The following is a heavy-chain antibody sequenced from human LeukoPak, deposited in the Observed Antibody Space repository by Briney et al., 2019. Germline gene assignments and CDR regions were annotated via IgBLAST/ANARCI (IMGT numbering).Heavy chain of an antibody. CDR1: GGTFSSYA. V-gene: IGHV1-69*06. D-gene: IGHD3-22*01. Sequence: GASVRVSCKASGGTFSSYAISWVRQAPGQGLEWMGGIIPIFGTANYAQKFQGRVTITADKSTSTAYMELSSLRSEDTAVYYCAGHPAYYYDSSGYSLDYWGQGTLVTVSS. J-gene: IGHJ4*02. CDR3: AGHPAYYYDSSGYSLDY. CDR2: IIPIFGTA.